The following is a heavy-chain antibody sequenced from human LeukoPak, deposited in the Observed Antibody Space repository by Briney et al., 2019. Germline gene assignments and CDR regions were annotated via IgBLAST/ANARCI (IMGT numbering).Heavy chain of an antibody. J-gene: IGHJ6*02. Sequence: GGSLRLSCAASGFTFSNYWMHWVRQAPGKGLVWVSHIKYDGSSTRYADSVKGRFTISRDNAKNSLYLQMNSLRAEDTAVYYCARGLYAMDVWGQGTTVTVSS. V-gene: IGHV3-74*01. CDR1: GFTFSNYW. CDR2: IKYDGSST. CDR3: ARGLYAMDV.